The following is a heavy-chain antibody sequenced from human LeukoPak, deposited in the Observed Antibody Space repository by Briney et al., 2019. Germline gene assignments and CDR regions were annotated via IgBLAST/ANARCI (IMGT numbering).Heavy chain of an antibody. CDR2: IRSSSSTT. CDR1: GFTFSSYS. Sequence: PGGSLRLSCAASGFTFSSYSMNWVRQAPGKGLEWVSYIRSSSSTTYYADSVKGRFTISRDNAKNSLYLQMNSLRAEDTAVYYCARDGSGRVPEMSAPDYWGQGTLVTVSS. D-gene: IGHD3-10*01. V-gene: IGHV3-48*01. J-gene: IGHJ4*02. CDR3: ARDGSGRVPEMSAPDY.